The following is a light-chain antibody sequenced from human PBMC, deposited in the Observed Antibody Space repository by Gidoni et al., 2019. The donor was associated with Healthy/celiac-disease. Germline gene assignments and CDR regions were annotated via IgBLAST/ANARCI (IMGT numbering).Light chain of an antibody. CDR1: QRIYSW. Sequence: DIQMTQSPSTLSASVGDRVTITCRASQRIYSWFAWYQQKPGKAPKLLIYDASLLESGVPSRLSGTGSGTEFTLTISSLQSDDFATYYCQQYNGYFTWTFGQGTKVEIK. CDR2: DAS. V-gene: IGKV1-5*01. CDR3: QQYNGYFTWT. J-gene: IGKJ1*01.